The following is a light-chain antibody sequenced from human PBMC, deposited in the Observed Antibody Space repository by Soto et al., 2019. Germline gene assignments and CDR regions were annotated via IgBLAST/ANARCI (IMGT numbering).Light chain of an antibody. J-gene: IGKJ1*01. Sequence: AIQMTQSPSSLSASVGDRVTIACRASQDIRNDLGWYQQKPGKAPKLLIYDASTLQSGVPSRFRGSGYGTDFTLTLSSLQPEDFATYYCLQDYTSPWTFGQGTKVEI. V-gene: IGKV1-6*01. CDR1: QDIRND. CDR2: DAS. CDR3: LQDYTSPWT.